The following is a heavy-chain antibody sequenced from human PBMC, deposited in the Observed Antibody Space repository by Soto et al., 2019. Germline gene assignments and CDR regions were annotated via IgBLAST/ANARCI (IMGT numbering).Heavy chain of an antibody. V-gene: IGHV4-30-4*01. Sequence: KASETLSLTCTVSGGSISSGDYYWSWIRQPPGKGLEWIGYIYYSGSTYYNPSLKSRVTISVDTSKNQFSLKLSSVTAADTAVYYCARELVAQNWFDPWGQGTLVTVSS. CDR1: GGSISSGDYY. CDR3: ARELVAQNWFDP. CDR2: IYYSGST. J-gene: IGHJ5*02.